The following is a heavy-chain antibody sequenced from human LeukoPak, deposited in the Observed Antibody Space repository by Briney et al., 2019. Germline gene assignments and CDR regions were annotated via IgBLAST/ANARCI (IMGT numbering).Heavy chain of an antibody. CDR1: GGSFSGYY. CDR2: INHSGST. V-gene: IGHV4-34*01. CDR3: ARGQSYIDY. J-gene: IGHJ4*02. Sequence: SETLSLTCAVYGGSFSGYYWSWIRQPPGKGLEWIGEINHSGSTNYNPSLKSRVTISVDTSKNQSSLKLSSVTAADTAVYYCARGQSYIDYWGQGTLVTVSS.